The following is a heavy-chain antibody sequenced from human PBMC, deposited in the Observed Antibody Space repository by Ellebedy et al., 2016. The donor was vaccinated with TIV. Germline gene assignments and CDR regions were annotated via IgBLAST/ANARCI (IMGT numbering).Heavy chain of an antibody. V-gene: IGHV4-59*11. D-gene: IGHD2-8*01. CDR1: GASISTHC. J-gene: IGHJ4*02. CDR3: ARVNGYFDH. CDR2: ISYSGST. Sequence: MPSETLSLTCAVSGASISTHCWSWIRQPPGKGLEWIGYISYSGSTIYNPSLKSRITISLDTSKNRFSLKLTSVTAADTAVYYCARVNGYFDHWGQGTLVTVSS.